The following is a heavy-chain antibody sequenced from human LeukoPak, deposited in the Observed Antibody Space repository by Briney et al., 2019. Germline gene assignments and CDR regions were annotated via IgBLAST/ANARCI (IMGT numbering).Heavy chain of an antibody. CDR3: ARCPSPDFDWLLGEFDY. V-gene: IGHV3-21*01. Sequence: GGSLRLSCAASGFTFSSYSMNWVRQAPGKGLEWVSSISSSSSCIYYADSVKGRFTISRDNAKNSLYLQMNSLRAEDTAVYYCARCPSPDFDWLLGEFDYWGQGTLVTVSS. D-gene: IGHD3-9*01. CDR2: ISSSSSCI. J-gene: IGHJ4*02. CDR1: GFTFSSYS.